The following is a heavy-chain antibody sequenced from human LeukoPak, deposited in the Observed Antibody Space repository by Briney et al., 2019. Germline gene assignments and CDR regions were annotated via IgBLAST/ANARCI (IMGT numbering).Heavy chain of an antibody. D-gene: IGHD3-9*01. CDR2: ITGSDGTS. Sequence: PGTSLRLSCVASGFPFTNYAMSWVRQAPGKGLEWVSAITGSDGTSHYADSVKGRFTISRDNSKNTLYLQVNSLRAEDTAVYYCAKWGDYDILTGYYVPDYWGQGTLVTVSS. J-gene: IGHJ4*02. CDR3: AKWGDYDILTGYYVPDY. V-gene: IGHV3-23*01. CDR1: GFPFTNYA.